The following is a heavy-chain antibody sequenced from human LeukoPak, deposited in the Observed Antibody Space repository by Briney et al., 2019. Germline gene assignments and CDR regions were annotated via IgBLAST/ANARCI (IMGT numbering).Heavy chain of an antibody. Sequence: GASVKVSCKVSGYTLTELSMHWVRQAPGQGLEWMGWINPNSGGTNYAQKFQGWVTMTRDTSISTAYMELSRLRSDDTAVYYCARYYYGSGTPGNWFDPWGQGTLVTVSS. V-gene: IGHV1-2*04. CDR3: ARYYYGSGTPGNWFDP. J-gene: IGHJ5*02. CDR1: GYTLTELS. D-gene: IGHD3-10*01. CDR2: INPNSGGT.